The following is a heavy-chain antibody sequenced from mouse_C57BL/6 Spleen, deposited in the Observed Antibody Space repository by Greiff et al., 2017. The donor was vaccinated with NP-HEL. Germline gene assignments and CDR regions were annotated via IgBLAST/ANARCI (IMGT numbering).Heavy chain of an antibody. CDR3: VRLSYQYYFDY. D-gene: IGHD1-1*01. V-gene: IGHV10-1*01. CDR1: GFSFNTYA. CDR2: IRSKSNNYAT. J-gene: IGHJ2*01. Sequence: EVKLVESGGGLVQPKGSLKLSCAASGFSFNTYAMNWVRQAPGKGLEWVARIRSKSNNYATYYADSVKDRFTISRDDSESMLYLQMNNLKTEDTAMYYCVRLSYQYYFDYWGQGTTLTVSS.